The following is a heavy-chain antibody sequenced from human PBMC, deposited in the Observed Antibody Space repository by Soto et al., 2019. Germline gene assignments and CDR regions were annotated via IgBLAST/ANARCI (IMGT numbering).Heavy chain of an antibody. CDR1: GYSFTSYW. D-gene: IGHD6-13*01. CDR3: ARTSAGGKYYYGMDV. J-gene: IGHJ6*02. Sequence: PGESLKISCKGSGYSFTSYWIGWVRQMPGKGLEWMGTIYPGDSDTRYSPSFQGQVTISADKSISTAYLQWSSLKASDTAMYYCARTSAGGKYYYGMDVWGQGTTVTVSS. CDR2: IYPGDSDT. V-gene: IGHV5-51*01.